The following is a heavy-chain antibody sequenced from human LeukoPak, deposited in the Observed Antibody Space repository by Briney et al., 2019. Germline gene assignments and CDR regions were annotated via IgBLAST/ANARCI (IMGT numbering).Heavy chain of an antibody. CDR2: IYYSGST. Sequence: SETLSLTCTVSGGSISSYYWSWVRQPPGKGLEWIGYIYYSGSTNYNPSLKSRVTISVDTSKNQFSLKLSSVTAADTAVYYCARRSSSWPYNWFDPWGQGTLVTVSS. CDR3: ARRSSSWPYNWFDP. V-gene: IGHV4-59*08. J-gene: IGHJ5*02. D-gene: IGHD6-13*01. CDR1: GGSISSYY.